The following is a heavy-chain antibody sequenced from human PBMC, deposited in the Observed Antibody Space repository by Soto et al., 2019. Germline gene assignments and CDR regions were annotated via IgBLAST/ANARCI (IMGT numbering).Heavy chain of an antibody. V-gene: IGHV4-59*07. D-gene: IGHD3-22*01. CDR1: GDSISSFY. CDR3: AGEDSSRYMNWGFDI. CDR2: IYYTGST. Sequence: SDTLSLTCTVSGDSISSFYWSWIRQPPGKGLEWIGYIYYTGSTNLNPSLKSRVTMSVDTSKNQFSLKLSSVTAADTAVYYCAGEDSSRYMNWGFDIWGQGTMVT. J-gene: IGHJ3*02.